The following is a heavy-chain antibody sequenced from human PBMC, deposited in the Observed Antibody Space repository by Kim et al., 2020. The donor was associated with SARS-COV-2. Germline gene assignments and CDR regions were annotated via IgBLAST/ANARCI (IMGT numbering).Heavy chain of an antibody. CDR3: AKDRRFYDFWSGYYTDY. V-gene: IGHV3-23*01. D-gene: IGHD3-3*01. J-gene: IGHJ4*02. Sequence: VKGRFTNSRDNSKNTLYLQMNSLRAEDTAVYYCAKDRRFYDFWSGYYTDYWGQGTLVTVSS.